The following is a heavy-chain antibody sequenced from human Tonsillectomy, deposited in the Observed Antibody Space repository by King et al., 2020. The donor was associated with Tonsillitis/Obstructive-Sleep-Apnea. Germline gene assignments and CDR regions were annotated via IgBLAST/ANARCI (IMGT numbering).Heavy chain of an antibody. V-gene: IGHV5-10-1*01. J-gene: IGHJ4*02. CDR3: ARGGILSAGAPDF. D-gene: IGHD6-13*01. CDR1: GYSFTSYW. Sequence: VQLVEFGVEVKKPGESLRISCTGSGYSFTSYWISWVRQMPGKGLEWMGRIDPSDSYTNYIPSFQGHVTISADKSISTAYLQWSSLKASDTAMYYCARGGILSAGAPDFWGQGTLVTVSS. CDR2: IDPSDSYT.